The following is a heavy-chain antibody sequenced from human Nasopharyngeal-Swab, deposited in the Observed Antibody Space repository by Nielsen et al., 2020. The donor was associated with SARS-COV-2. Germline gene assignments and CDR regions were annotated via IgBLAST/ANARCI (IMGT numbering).Heavy chain of an antibody. CDR3: ARDKSSTVTTFDY. CDR2: ITWNGGSI. V-gene: IGHV3-20*04. D-gene: IGHD4-17*01. Sequence: GESLKISCAASGFIFDDYAMNWVRQAPGKGLEWVSGITWNGGSIGYAESVKGRFTISRDGAKNSLYLQMNSLRAEDTALYYCARDKSSTVTTFDYWGQGTLVTVSS. CDR1: GFIFDDYA. J-gene: IGHJ4*02.